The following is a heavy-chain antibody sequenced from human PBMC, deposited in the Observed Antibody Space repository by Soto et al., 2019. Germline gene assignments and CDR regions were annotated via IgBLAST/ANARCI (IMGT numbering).Heavy chain of an antibody. D-gene: IGHD6-6*01. CDR3: ARGRLDSSSDLDY. Sequence: SETLSLTCAVYGGSFSGYYWSWIRQPPGKGLEWIGEINHSGSTNYNPSLKSRVTISVDTSKNQFSLKLSSVTAADTAVYYCARGRLDSSSDLDYWGQGTLVTGS. CDR2: INHSGST. CDR1: GGSFSGYY. V-gene: IGHV4-34*01. J-gene: IGHJ4*02.